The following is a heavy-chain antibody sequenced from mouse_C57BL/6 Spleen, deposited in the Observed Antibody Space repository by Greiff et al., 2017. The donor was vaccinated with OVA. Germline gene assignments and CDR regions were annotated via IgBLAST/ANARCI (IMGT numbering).Heavy chain of an antibody. D-gene: IGHD1-1*01. V-gene: IGHV1-64*01. CDR3: DITTVVAPTIAMDY. J-gene: IGHJ4*01. CDR2: IHPNSGST. CDR1: GYTFTSYW. Sequence: QVQLQQSGAELVKPGASVKLSCKASGYTFTSYWMHWVKQRPGQGLEWIGMIHPNSGSTNYNEKFKSKATLTVDKSSSTAYMQLSSLTSEDSAVYYCDITTVVAPTIAMDYWGQGTSVTVSS.